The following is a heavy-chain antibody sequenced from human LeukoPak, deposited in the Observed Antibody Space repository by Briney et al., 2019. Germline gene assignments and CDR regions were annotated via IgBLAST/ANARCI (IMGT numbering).Heavy chain of an antibody. CDR1: GGTFSSYA. CDR2: TIPIFGTA. J-gene: IGHJ6*02. Sequence: SVKVSCKASGGTFSSYAISWVRQAPGQGLEWMGGTIPIFGTADYAQKFQGRVTITAGESTSTAYMELSSLRSEDTAVCYCARVWEMATIRYYYYGMDVWGQGTTVTVSS. V-gene: IGHV1-69*13. CDR3: ARVWEMATIRYYYYGMDV. D-gene: IGHD5-24*01.